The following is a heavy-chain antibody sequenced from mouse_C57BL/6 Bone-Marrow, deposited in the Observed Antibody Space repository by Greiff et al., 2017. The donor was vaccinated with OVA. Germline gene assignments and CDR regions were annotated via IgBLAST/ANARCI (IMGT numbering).Heavy chain of an antibody. V-gene: IGHV1-81*01. J-gene: IGHJ2*01. D-gene: IGHD1-1*01. CDR1: GYTFTSYG. CDR3: ARPGCLLLAY. Sequence: QVQLKESGAELARPGASVKLSCKASGYTFTSYGISWVKQRTGQGLEWIGEIYPRSGNTYYNEKFKGKATLTADKYSSTAYMELRSLTSEDSAVYFCARPGCLLLAYWGPGPTLTVSS. CDR2: IYPRSGNT.